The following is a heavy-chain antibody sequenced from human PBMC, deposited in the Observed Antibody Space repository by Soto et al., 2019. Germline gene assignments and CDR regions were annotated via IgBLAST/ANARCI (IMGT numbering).Heavy chain of an antibody. Sequence: QVQLVESGGGVVQPGRSLRLSCAASGFTFSSYGMHWVRQAPGKGLEWVAVIWYDGSNKYYADSVKGRFTISRDNSKNPLYLQMNSLRAEDTAVYYCARSRCSGGSCHYYYYMDVWGKGTTVTVSS. D-gene: IGHD2-15*01. V-gene: IGHV3-33*01. J-gene: IGHJ6*03. CDR1: GFTFSSYG. CDR2: IWYDGSNK. CDR3: ARSRCSGGSCHYYYYMDV.